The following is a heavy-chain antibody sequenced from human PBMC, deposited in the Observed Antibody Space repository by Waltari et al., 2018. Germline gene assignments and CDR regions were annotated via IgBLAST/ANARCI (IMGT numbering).Heavy chain of an antibody. D-gene: IGHD2-15*01. CDR3: ARKGRMVAATFYYYYYMDV. J-gene: IGHJ6*03. CDR1: GGSFSGYY. V-gene: IGHV4-34*01. Sequence: QVQLQQWGAGLLKPSETLSLTCAVYGGSFSGYYWSWIRQPPGKGLEWIGEINHSGITNYNPSLKSRVTISVDTSKNQFSLKLSSVTAADTAVYYCARKGRMVAATFYYYYYMDVWGKGTTATVSS. CDR2: INHSGIT.